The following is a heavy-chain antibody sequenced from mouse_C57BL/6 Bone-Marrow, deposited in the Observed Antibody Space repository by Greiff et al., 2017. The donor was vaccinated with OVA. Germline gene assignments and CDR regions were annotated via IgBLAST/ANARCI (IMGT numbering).Heavy chain of an antibody. Sequence: QVQLQQSGAELMKPGASVKLSCKATGYTFTGYWIEWVKQRPGHGLEWIGEILPGSGSTNYNEKFKGKATFTADTSSNTAYMQLSSLTTEDSAIYYCAGAKAGPNYGSSHYYAMDYWGQGTSVTVSS. V-gene: IGHV1-9*01. CDR1: GYTFTGYW. D-gene: IGHD1-1*01. J-gene: IGHJ4*01. CDR2: ILPGSGST. CDR3: AGAKAGPNYGSSHYYAMDY.